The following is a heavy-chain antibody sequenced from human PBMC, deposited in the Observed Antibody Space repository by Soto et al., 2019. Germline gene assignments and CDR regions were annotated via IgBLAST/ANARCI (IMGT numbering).Heavy chain of an antibody. J-gene: IGHJ4*02. CDR1: GFTFTSYS. CDR2: ISSTGSNK. Sequence: QVQLVESGGGVVQPGRSLRLSCAASGFTFTSYSFHWVRRAPGKGLEWVAVISSTGSNKYYADSVKGRFTLSRDTSKSTVYLKMNSLRAEDTAVYYCARDPNDYVWALDYWGQGTLVTVSS. CDR3: ARDPNDYVWALDY. D-gene: IGHD3-16*01. V-gene: IGHV3-30-3*01.